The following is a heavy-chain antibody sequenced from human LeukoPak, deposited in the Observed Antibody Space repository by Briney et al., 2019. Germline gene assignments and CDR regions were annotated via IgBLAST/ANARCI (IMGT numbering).Heavy chain of an antibody. CDR1: GGSFSGYY. CDR2: INHSGST. Sequence: PSETLSLTCAVYGGSFSGYYWSWIRQPPGKGLEWIGEINHSGSTNYNPSLKSRVTISVDTSKNQFSLKLSSVTAADTAVYYCASRKIRFLATRGAFDFWGQGTMVTVSS. CDR3: ASRKIRFLATRGAFDF. V-gene: IGHV4-34*01. D-gene: IGHD3-3*01. J-gene: IGHJ3*01.